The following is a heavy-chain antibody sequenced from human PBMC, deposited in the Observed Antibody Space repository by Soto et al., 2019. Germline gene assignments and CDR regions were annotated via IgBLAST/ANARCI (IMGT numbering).Heavy chain of an antibody. D-gene: IGHD6-19*01. CDR1: GFTFNIYA. CDR2: VQSNGVT. V-gene: IGHV3-23*01. CDR3: AKWRRSGSFYCDF. Sequence: PGGSLRLSCQASGFTFNIYAMSWVRQAPGRGLEWVALVQSNGVTYYAESVRGRFTVSRDNSKNTVYLQMDSLRVEDTALYYCAKWRRSGSFYCDFWGQGTMVTVSS. J-gene: IGHJ4*02.